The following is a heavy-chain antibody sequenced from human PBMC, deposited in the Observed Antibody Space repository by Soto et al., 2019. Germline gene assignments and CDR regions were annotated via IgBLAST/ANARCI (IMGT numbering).Heavy chain of an antibody. J-gene: IGHJ3*02. CDR1: GGSISSSSYY. V-gene: IGHV4-39*01. Sequence: KQSQTLSLTCTVSGGSISSSSYYWGWIRQPPGKGLEWIGSIYYSGSTYYNPSLKSRVTISVDTSKNQFSLKLSSVTAADTAVYYCARHDFQSAGSDAFDIWGQGTMVTVSS. CDR2: IYYSGST. D-gene: IGHD3-10*01. CDR3: ARHDFQSAGSDAFDI.